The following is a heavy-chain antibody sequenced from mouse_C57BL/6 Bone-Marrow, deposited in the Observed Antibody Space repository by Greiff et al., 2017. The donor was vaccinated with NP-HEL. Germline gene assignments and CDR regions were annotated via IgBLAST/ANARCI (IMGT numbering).Heavy chain of an antibody. CDR3: TRESRTIYYEGDY. D-gene: IGHD2-4*01. Sequence: EVKLVESGTVLARPGASVKMSCKTSGYTFTSYWMHWVKQRPGQGLEWIGAIYPGNSDTSYNQTFKGTAKLTAVTSASTAYMELSSLTNEDSAVYYCTRESRTIYYEGDYWGQGTTLTVSS. V-gene: IGHV1-5*01. CDR1: GYTFTSYW. CDR2: IYPGNSDT. J-gene: IGHJ2*01.